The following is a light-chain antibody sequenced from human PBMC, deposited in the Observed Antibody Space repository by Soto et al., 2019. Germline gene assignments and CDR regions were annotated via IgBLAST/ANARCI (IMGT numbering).Light chain of an antibody. CDR1: QSVSSSY. CDR2: GAS. Sequence: EIVLTQSPGTLSLSPGERATLSCRASQSVSSSYLAWYQQKPGQAPRLLIYGASSRATGIPARFSGSWSGTDFTLTISSLQPDDFATYYCQQYNTFWTFGQGTKVDI. CDR3: QQYNTFWT. V-gene: IGKV3-20*01. J-gene: IGKJ1*01.